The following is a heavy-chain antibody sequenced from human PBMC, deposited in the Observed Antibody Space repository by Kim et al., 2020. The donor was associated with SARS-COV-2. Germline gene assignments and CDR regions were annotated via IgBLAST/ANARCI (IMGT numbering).Heavy chain of an antibody. J-gene: IGHJ4*02. CDR2: IKQDGSEK. Sequence: GGSLRLSCAASGFTFSSYWMSWVRQAPGKGLEWVANIKQDGSEKYYVDSVKGRFTISRDNAKNSLYLQTNSLRAEDTAVYYCARDQRGYSDDYDYWGQGTLVTVSS. D-gene: IGHD5-12*01. V-gene: IGHV3-7*01. CDR1: GFTFSSYW. CDR3: ARDQRGYSDDYDY.